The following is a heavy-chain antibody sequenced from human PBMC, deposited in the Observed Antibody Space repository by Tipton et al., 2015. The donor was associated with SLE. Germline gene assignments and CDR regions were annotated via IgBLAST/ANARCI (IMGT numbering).Heavy chain of an antibody. J-gene: IGHJ4*02. V-gene: IGHV4-39*07. D-gene: IGHD3-22*01. CDR3: ARLTYYDSTGHFDY. CDR1: GGSINNTSSY. CDR2: IYYSGIT. Sequence: TLSLTCTASGGSINNTSSYWGFIRLPPGKGLEWIGSIYYSGITQYNPSLKSRVTISIDTSKKQFSLKLSSVTAADTAVYYCARLTYYDSTGHFDYWGQGSLVTVSS.